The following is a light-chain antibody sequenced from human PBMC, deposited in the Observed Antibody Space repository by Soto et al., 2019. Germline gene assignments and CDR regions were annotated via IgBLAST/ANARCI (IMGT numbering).Light chain of an antibody. CDR3: QHYNNWPPWT. J-gene: IGKJ1*01. CDR1: QSVSSN. Sequence: EIVMTQSPATLSVSPGERATLSCRASQSVSSNLAWYQQKPGQAPRLLIYGASTRATGVPARFSGSGSGTEFTPTISSLQSEAFAVYYCQHYNNWPPWTFGQGTKVEIK. CDR2: GAS. V-gene: IGKV3-15*01.